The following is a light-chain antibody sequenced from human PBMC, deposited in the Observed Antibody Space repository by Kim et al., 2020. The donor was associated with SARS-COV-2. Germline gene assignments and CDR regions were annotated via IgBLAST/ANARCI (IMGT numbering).Light chain of an antibody. CDR2: ADN. J-gene: IGLJ3*02. CDR1: SGRHGSNY. V-gene: IGLV6-57*02. CDR3: QSYDSSKWV. Sequence: GRKVTISCSGSSGRHGSNYGQWYQKRPGGAPTTVIYADNLRPSGVPDRFSGSIDSSSNSASLTITGLKTEDEADYYCQSYDSSKWVFGGGTQLTVL.